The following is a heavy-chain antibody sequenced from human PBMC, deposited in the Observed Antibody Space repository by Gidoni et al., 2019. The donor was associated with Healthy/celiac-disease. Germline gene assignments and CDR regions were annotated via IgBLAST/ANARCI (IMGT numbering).Heavy chain of an antibody. J-gene: IGHJ6*03. V-gene: IGHV4-31*02. CDR3: ARETTDRSSSYYYYYMDV. D-gene: IGHD6-6*01. CDR2: T. Sequence: TYYNPSLKSRVTISVDTSKNQFSLKLSSVTAADTAVYYCARETTDRSSSYYYYYMDVWGKGTTVTVSS.